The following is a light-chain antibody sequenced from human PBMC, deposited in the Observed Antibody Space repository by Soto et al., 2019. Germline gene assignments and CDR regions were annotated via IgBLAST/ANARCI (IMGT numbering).Light chain of an antibody. Sequence: QSLCTLALSPGDRATLSCRASQSVSRSYLGWYQQKPGQAPRLLMYGASIRAAGIPARFSGSGSGTEFTLTISSLQSEDFAVYYCQQYNNLPPWTFGQGTKVDFK. CDR2: GAS. V-gene: IGKV3-15*01. CDR3: QQYNNLPPWT. CDR1: QSVSRSY. J-gene: IGKJ1*01.